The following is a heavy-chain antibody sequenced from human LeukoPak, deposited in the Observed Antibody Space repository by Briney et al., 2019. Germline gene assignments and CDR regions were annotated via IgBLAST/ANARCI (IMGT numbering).Heavy chain of an antibody. CDR1: GFTFNNHA. D-gene: IGHD4-23*01. V-gene: IGHV3-23*01. Sequence: GGSLRLSCAASGFTFNNHAMSWARQAPGKGLEWVSSITVNGDGTKYADAVKGRFTISRDNSKNTVYLQMNSLRAEDTAVYYCASYGGTPESDYWGQGTLVTVSS. CDR3: ASYGGTPESDY. CDR2: ITVNGDGT. J-gene: IGHJ4*02.